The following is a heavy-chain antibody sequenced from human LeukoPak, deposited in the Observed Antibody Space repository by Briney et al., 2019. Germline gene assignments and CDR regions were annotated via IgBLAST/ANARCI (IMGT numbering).Heavy chain of an antibody. J-gene: IGHJ4*02. CDR2: INHSGST. Sequence: PSETLSLTCAVYGGSFSGYYWSWIRQPPGKGLEWIGEINHSGSTNYNPSLKSRVTISVDTSKNQFSLKLSSVTAADTAVYHCATSDYGDYVLVYDYWGQGTLVTVSS. D-gene: IGHD4-17*01. CDR3: ATSDYGDYVLVYDY. V-gene: IGHV4-34*01. CDR1: GGSFSGYY.